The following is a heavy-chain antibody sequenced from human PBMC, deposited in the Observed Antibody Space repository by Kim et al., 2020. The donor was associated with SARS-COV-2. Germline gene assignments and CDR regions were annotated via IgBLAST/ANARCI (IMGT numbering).Heavy chain of an antibody. D-gene: IGHD4-17*01. CDR1: GYTFTSYA. CDR2: INAGNGNT. CDR3: ARDLPSLRWGSGASYNWFDP. J-gene: IGHJ5*02. Sequence: ASVKVSCKASGYTFTSYAMHWVRQAPGQRLEWMGWINAGNGNTKYSQKFQGRVTITRDTSASTAYMELSSLRSEDTAVYYCARDLPSLRWGSGASYNWFDPWGQGTLVTVSS. V-gene: IGHV1-3*01.